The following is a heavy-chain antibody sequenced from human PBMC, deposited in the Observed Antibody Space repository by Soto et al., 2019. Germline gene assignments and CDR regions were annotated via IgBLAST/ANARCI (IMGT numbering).Heavy chain of an antibody. CDR1: GGSISSNTYY. CDR2: LYYSGST. D-gene: IGHD5-18*01. Sequence: QLQLQESGPGLVKPSETLSLTCTVSGGSISSNTYYWGWIRQPPGKGLEWIGSLYYSGSTYYNPSLKSRVTISVDTSKNQFSLKLSSVTAADTAVYYCASYRGYSYGNGFDIWGQGTMVTVSS. CDR3: ASYRGYSYGNGFDI. J-gene: IGHJ3*02. V-gene: IGHV4-39*01.